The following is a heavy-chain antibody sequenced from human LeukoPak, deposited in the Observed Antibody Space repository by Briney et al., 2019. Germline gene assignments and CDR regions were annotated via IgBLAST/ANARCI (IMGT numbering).Heavy chain of an antibody. J-gene: IGHJ4*02. CDR2: ISGSGGST. D-gene: IGHD4-23*01. V-gene: IGHV3-23*01. CDR1: GFTFSSYG. CDR3: AKDLGDYGGTLDY. Sequence: GGTLRLSCAASGFTFSSYGMSWVRQAPGKGLEWVSAISGSGGSTYYADSVKGRFTISRDNSKNTLYLQMNSLRAEDTAVYYCAKDLGDYGGTLDYWGQGTLVTVSS.